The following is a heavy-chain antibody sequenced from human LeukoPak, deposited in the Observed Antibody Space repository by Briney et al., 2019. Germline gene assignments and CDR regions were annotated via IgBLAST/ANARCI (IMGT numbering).Heavy chain of an antibody. V-gene: IGHV3-48*03. CDR2: ISSSGSSK. Sequence: GGSLRLSCAASGXTFSNYEMNWVRQAPGKGLEWVSYISSSGSSKYYADSVKGRFTISRDNAKNSLYLQMNSLRAEDTAIYYCARGGSNLDFDYWGQGTLVTVSS. CDR3: ARGGSNLDFDY. D-gene: IGHD5-24*01. CDR1: GXTFSNYE. J-gene: IGHJ4*02.